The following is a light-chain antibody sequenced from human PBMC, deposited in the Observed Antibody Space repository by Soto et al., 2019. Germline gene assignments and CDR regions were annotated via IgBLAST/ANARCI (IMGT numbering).Light chain of an antibody. CDR2: GAS. V-gene: IGKV3-15*01. CDR3: QQYNNLPRT. J-gene: IGKJ1*01. CDR1: QSVSSN. Sequence: EIVMTQSPATLSVSPGERATLSCRASQSVSSNVAWYQQKPGQAPRLLIYGASTRATGIPARFSGSGSGTEFTLTISSLQSEDFAVYYCQQYNNLPRTFGQGTKLEIK.